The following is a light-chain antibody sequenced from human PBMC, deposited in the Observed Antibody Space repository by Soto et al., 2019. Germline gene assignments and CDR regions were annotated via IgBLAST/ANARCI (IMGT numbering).Light chain of an antibody. Sequence: QPVLTQPPSVSGAPGQRVTISCTGSSSNIGAGYDVHWYQQLPGTAPKLLISGNSNRPSGVPDRFSGSKSGTSASLAITGLQAEDEADYYCQSYDSSLSVYVFGTGTKLTVL. J-gene: IGLJ1*01. CDR2: GNS. V-gene: IGLV1-40*01. CDR3: QSYDSSLSVYV. CDR1: SSNIGAGYD.